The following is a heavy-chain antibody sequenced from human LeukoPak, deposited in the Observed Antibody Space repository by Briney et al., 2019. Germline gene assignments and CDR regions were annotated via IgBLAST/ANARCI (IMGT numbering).Heavy chain of an antibody. J-gene: IGHJ4*02. V-gene: IGHV3-21*01. Sequence: GGSLRLSCAASGFTFSSYSMNWVRQAPGKGLEWVSSISSSSSYIYYADSVKGRFTISRDNAKNSLYLQMNSLRAEDTAVYYCANHLGSGWSFHYWGQGTLVTVSS. CDR2: ISSSSSYI. CDR3: ANHLGSGWSFHY. D-gene: IGHD6-19*01. CDR1: GFTFSSYS.